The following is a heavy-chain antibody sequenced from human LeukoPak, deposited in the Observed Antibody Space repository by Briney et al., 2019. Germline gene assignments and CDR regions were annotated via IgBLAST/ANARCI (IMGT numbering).Heavy chain of an antibody. V-gene: IGHV3-30*02. CDR3: AKDLTGSWSLDY. CDR1: GFTFSNYY. D-gene: IGHD6-13*01. CDR2: IRNDGNNN. J-gene: IGHJ4*02. Sequence: GGSLRLSCATSGFTFSNYYMRWVRQAPGKGREWVAFIRNDGNNNLYADSVKGRFTISRDNSKNTLYLQMNSLKTEDTAVYYCAKDLTGSWSLDYWGQGTLVTVSS.